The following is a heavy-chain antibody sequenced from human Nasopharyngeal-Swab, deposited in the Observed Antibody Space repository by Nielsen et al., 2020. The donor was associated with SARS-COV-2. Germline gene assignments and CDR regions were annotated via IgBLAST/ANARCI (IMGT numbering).Heavy chain of an antibody. Sequence: GESLKISRVASGFSFRSYWMTWVRQAPGKGLEWVANIKGDGSDEKYADSVKGRFTISRDNARDSLFLQMHSLSVEDTAVYFCARLHSTATTESWGQGTRVTVSS. CDR3: ARLHSTATTES. J-gene: IGHJ5*02. V-gene: IGHV3-7*01. D-gene: IGHD1-26*01. CDR1: GFSFRSYW. CDR2: IKGDGSDE.